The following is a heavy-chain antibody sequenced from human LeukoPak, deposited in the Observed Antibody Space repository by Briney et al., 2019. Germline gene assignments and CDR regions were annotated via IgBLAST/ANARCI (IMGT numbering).Heavy chain of an antibody. J-gene: IGHJ4*02. CDR3: AKYLPNQLLKD. V-gene: IGHV3-53*01. Sequence: GGSLRLSCAASGLIVSRNYMGWVRQAPGRGLEWVSVFYSDGSIYVADSVKGRFTISKDTSKNTVYLQMNSLRVEDTAVYYCAKYLPNQLLKDWGQGTLVTVSS. D-gene: IGHD2-2*01. CDR2: FYSDGSI. CDR1: GLIVSRNY.